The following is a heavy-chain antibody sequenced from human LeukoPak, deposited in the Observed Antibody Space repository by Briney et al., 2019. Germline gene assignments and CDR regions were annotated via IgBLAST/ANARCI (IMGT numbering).Heavy chain of an antibody. V-gene: IGHV4-4*07. CDR3: ARDVLIVGSMGFDP. D-gene: IGHD1-26*01. J-gene: IGHJ5*02. Sequence: SETLSLTCNVSGASISNYYWNWIRQPAGKGLEWIGRIYTSGTTKYNPSLNSRVTMSVDKATNQVSLRLTSVTAADTAIYYCARDVLIVGSMGFDPWGQGTLVTVSS. CDR2: IYTSGTT. CDR1: GASISNYY.